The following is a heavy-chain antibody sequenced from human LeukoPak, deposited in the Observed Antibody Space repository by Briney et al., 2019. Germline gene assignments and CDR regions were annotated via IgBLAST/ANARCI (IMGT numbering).Heavy chain of an antibody. J-gene: IGHJ3*02. V-gene: IGHV4-59*01. CDR2: ICYSGST. CDR3: ASSVTMDAFDI. D-gene: IGHD4-17*01. CDR1: GGSISSYY. Sequence: SETLSLTCTVSGGSISSYYWSWIRQPPGKGLEWIGYICYSGSTNYNPSLKSRVTISVDTSKNQFSLKLSSVTAADTAVYYCASSVTMDAFDIWGQGTMVTVSS.